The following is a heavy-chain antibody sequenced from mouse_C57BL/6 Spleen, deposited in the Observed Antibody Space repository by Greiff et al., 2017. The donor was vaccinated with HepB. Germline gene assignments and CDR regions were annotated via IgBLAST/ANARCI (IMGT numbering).Heavy chain of an antibody. CDR3: ARSGTGIAWFAY. D-gene: IGHD4-1*01. Sequence: VQLKQPGAELVMPGASVKLSCKASGYTFTSYWMHWVKQRPGQGLEWIGEIDPSDSYTNYNQKFKGKSTLTVDKSSSTAYMQLSSLTSEDSAVYYCARSGTGIAWFAYWGQGTLVTVSA. CDR2: IDPSDSYT. V-gene: IGHV1-69*01. J-gene: IGHJ3*01. CDR1: GYTFTSYW.